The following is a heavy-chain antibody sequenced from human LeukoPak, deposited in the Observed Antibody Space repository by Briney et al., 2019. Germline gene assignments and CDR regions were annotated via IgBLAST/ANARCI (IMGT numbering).Heavy chain of an antibody. D-gene: IGHD3-22*01. CDR3: AKRGVVIRVILVGFHKEAYYFDS. V-gene: IGHV3-23*01. Sequence: GGSLRLSCAVSGITLSNYGMSWVRQAPGKGLEWVAGISDSGGSTNYADSVKGRFTISRDNPKNTPHLQMTSLRAADTAVYFCAKRGVVIRVILVGFHKEAYYFDSWGQGALVTVSS. J-gene: IGHJ4*02. CDR2: ISDSGGST. CDR1: GITLSNYG.